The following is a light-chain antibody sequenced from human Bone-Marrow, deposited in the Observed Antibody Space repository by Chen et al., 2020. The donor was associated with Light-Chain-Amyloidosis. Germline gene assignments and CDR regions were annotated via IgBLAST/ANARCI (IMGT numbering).Light chain of an antibody. CDR1: SSDVGGDNH. CDR3: SSYTITNTLV. Sequence: QSALTQPASVSGSPGQSITISCTGTSSDVGGDNHVSWYQQHPDKAPKIMIYEVTNRPSWVPDRFSSSKSDNTASLTISGLQTEDEADYFCSSYTITNTLVFGSGTRVTVL. J-gene: IGLJ1*01. CDR2: EVT. V-gene: IGLV2-14*01.